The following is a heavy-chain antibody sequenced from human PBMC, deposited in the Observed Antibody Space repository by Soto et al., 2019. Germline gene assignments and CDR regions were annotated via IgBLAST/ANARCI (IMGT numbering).Heavy chain of an antibody. J-gene: IGHJ5*02. V-gene: IGHV3-11*01. CDR2: ISSSGSTT. D-gene: IGHD3-10*01. CDR1: GFIFSDFY. CDR3: VRDRDRRGFDP. Sequence: QMQLGESWGGLVKPGGSLRLSCAASGFIFSDFYMAWIRQAPGKGLEWVAYISSSGSTTYTDSVKGRFTISRDNANESLFLQMNSLRAEDTAVYYCVRDRDRRGFDPWGPGTLVTVSS.